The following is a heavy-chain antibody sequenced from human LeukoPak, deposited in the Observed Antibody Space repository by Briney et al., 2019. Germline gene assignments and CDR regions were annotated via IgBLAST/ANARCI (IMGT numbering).Heavy chain of an antibody. V-gene: IGHV3-23*01. J-gene: IGHJ4*02. CDR2: VSSSGANT. CDR3: AKDIQGSY. Sequence: GGSLRLSCAASGFSFNSAAMTWVRQAPGKGLEWVSLVSSSGANTYYADSVKGRFTISRDNSKSTLYLQMNSLRAEDTAIYYCAKDIQGSYWGQGTLVTVSS. CDR1: GFSFNSAA. D-gene: IGHD2-21*01.